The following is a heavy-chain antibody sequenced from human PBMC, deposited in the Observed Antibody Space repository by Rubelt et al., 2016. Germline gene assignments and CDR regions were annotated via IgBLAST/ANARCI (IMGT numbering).Heavy chain of an antibody. Sequence: QVQLQQWGAGLLKPSETLSLTCAVYGGSFSGYYWSWIRQPPGKGLEWIGEINHSGSTNYNPSLKSRVTMSVDTSKSQFSPKLSSVTAADTADYYCARIRAFGVVIRPTYGMDVWGQGTTVTVSS. CDR1: GGSFSGYY. CDR2: INHSGST. CDR3: ARIRAFGVVIRPTYGMDV. D-gene: IGHD3-3*01. V-gene: IGHV4-34*01. J-gene: IGHJ6*02.